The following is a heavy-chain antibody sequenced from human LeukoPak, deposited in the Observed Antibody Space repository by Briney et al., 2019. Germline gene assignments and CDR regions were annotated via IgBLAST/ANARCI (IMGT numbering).Heavy chain of an antibody. D-gene: IGHD3-22*01. Sequence: PSETLSLTCTVSGGSISSGGYYWSWIRQPPGKGLEWIGYIYHSGSTYYNPSLKSRVTISVDRSKNQFSLKLSSVTAADTAVYYCARGDSSGYYPWDYWGQGTLVTVSS. J-gene: IGHJ4*02. V-gene: IGHV4-30-2*01. CDR1: GGSISSGGYY. CDR2: IYHSGST. CDR3: ARGDSSGYYPWDY.